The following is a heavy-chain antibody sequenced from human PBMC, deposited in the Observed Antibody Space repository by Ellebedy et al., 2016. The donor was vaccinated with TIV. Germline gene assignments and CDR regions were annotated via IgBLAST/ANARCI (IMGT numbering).Heavy chain of an antibody. J-gene: IGHJ6*02. CDR1: GFTFIHYD. V-gene: IGHV3-13*01. Sequence: GESLKISXAASGFTFIHYDMHWVRQVPGEGLEWIAVVGTAGDTYYPGSVKGRFTISRENAKSSVHLQMNSLRAGDTAVYYCARGGTAAVPFYHYGMDVWGQGTTVTVSS. CDR2: VGTAGDT. CDR3: ARGGTAAVPFYHYGMDV. D-gene: IGHD6-13*01.